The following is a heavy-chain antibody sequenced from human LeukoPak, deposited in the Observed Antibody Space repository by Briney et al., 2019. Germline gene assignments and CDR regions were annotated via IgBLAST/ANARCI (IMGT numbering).Heavy chain of an antibody. CDR1: GFTFSSYA. CDR3: AKAGFPDLVRTPIHH. V-gene: IGHV3-23*01. J-gene: IGHJ5*02. D-gene: IGHD3-3*01. CDR2: ISGSGDST. Sequence: GGSLRLSCAASGFTFSSYAMSWVRQVPGKGLEWVSVISGSGDSTYYADSVKGRFTVSRDSSKNTLYLQMNSLRAEDTAIYYCAKAGFPDLVRTPIHHWGQGTLVTVSS.